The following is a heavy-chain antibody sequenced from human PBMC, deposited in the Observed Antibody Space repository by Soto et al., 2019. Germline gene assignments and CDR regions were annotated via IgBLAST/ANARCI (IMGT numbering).Heavy chain of an antibody. CDR1: GYTLTELS. V-gene: IGHV1-24*01. CDR2: FDPEDGET. CDR3: ARECLRGVSFDY. D-gene: IGHD3-10*01. Sequence: ASVKVSCKVSGYTLTELSMHWVRQAPGKGLEWMGGFDPEDGETIYAQKFQGRVTMTRDTSTGTAYMELSSLRSEDTAVYYCARECLRGVSFDYWGQGTLVTVSS. J-gene: IGHJ4*02.